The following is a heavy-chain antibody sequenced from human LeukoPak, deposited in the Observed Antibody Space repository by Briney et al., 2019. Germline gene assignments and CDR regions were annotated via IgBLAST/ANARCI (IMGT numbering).Heavy chain of an antibody. CDR3: AKDHRDTIFGVALGILDY. D-gene: IGHD3-3*01. Sequence: GGSLRLSCAASGFTFSSYAMSWVRQAPGKGLEWVSAISGSGGSTYYADSMKGRFTISRDNSKNTLYLQMNSLRAEDTAVYYCAKDHRDTIFGVALGILDYWGQGTLVTVSS. CDR2: ISGSGGST. J-gene: IGHJ4*02. CDR1: GFTFSSYA. V-gene: IGHV3-23*01.